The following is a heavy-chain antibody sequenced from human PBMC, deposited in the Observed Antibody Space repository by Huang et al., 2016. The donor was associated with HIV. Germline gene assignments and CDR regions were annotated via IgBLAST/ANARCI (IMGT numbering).Heavy chain of an antibody. Sequence: QLQLQESGPGLVKPSETLSLTCTVSGGSICTSGYYWGWIRQPPGKGLEWIGSIYYSGITSYNPSLKSRVTIAVDTSKSQFSLKLSSVTAADTAVYYCARQDTSGWYADPYYFDYWGQGTLVTVSS. CDR3: ARQDTSGWYADPYYFDY. CDR2: IYYSGIT. V-gene: IGHV4-39*01. J-gene: IGHJ4*02. CDR1: GGSICTSGYY. D-gene: IGHD6-19*01.